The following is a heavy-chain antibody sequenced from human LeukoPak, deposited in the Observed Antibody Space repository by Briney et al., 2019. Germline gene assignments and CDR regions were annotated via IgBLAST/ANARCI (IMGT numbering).Heavy chain of an antibody. V-gene: IGHV4-4*07. CDR3: ARLGYSSSWYVGDWFDP. J-gene: IGHJ5*02. Sequence: PSETLSLTCTVSGGSISIYYCSWIRQPAGKGLEWIGCIYISGRTNYNPSLKSRVTMSVDTSKNQFSLKLSSVTAADTAVYYCARLGYSSSWYVGDWFDPWGQGTLVTVSS. CDR2: IYISGRT. D-gene: IGHD6-13*01. CDR1: GGSISIYY.